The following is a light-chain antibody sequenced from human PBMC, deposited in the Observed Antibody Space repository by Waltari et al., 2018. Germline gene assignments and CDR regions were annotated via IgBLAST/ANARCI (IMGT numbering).Light chain of an antibody. CDR2: DSS. CDR1: QNITNNY. CDR3: QQYENSPLT. J-gene: IGKJ4*01. Sequence: EVILTQSPDTLSLSPGARATLSCRASQNITNNYLAWYQQKPGLAPRLLIYDSSSRSTGVPDRFSGSESGTDFTLTIGRLEPEDYAVYYCQQYENSPLTFGGGTQVETK. V-gene: IGKV3-20*01.